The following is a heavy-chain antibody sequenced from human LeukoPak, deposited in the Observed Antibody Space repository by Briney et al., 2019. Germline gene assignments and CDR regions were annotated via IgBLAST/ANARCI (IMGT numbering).Heavy chain of an antibody. CDR3: ARWEGHAFDI. Sequence: PETLSLTCTVSGGFISSDNYYWVWVRQPPGKGLEWIGSIYYSGNTDYNPSLKSRVTISVDTSKNQFSLKLSSVTAADTAVYYCARWEGHAFDIWGQGTMVTVSS. D-gene: IGHD1-26*01. CDR2: IYYSGNT. V-gene: IGHV4-39*07. CDR1: GGFISSDNYY. J-gene: IGHJ3*02.